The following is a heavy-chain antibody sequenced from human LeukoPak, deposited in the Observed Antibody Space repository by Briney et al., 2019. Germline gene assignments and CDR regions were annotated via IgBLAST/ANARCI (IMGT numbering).Heavy chain of an antibody. J-gene: IGHJ4*02. CDR3: ARAGGSTVSHSDY. CDR2: INTDGNIT. V-gene: IGHV3-74*01. CDR1: GFTFSNYW. D-gene: IGHD4-17*01. Sequence: GGSLRLSCAASGFTFSNYWMHWVRQAPGKGPVWVSRINTDGNITTYADSVKGRFSISRDNAKNALYLQMNSLRAEDTAVYYCARAGGSTVSHSDYWGQGTLVTVSS.